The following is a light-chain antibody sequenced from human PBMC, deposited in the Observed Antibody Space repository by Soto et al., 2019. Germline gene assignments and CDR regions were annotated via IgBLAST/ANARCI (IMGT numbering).Light chain of an antibody. J-gene: IGKJ4*01. CDR1: QSVSSSY. CDR3: QQYHSSPPLT. Sequence: EIVLTQSPGTLSLSPGERATLSCRASQSVSSSYLAWYQQKPGQAPRLLIYGASSRATGIPDRFSGSGSGTDITLTISRLEPEDFAVYYCQQYHSSPPLTFGGGTKVEIK. CDR2: GAS. V-gene: IGKV3-20*01.